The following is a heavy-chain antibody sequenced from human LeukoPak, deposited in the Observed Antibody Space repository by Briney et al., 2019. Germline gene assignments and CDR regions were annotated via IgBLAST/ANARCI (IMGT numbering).Heavy chain of an antibody. CDR3: ARDFEQLGRYAFDI. CDR1: GFTFSSYA. D-gene: IGHD6-6*01. J-gene: IGHJ3*02. Sequence: GGSLRLSCAASGFTFSSYAMHWVRQAPGKGLEWVAVISYDGSNKYYADSVKGRFTISRDNSKNTLYLQMNSLRAEDTAVYYCARDFEQLGRYAFDIWGQGTMVTVSS. V-gene: IGHV3-30-3*01. CDR2: ISYDGSNK.